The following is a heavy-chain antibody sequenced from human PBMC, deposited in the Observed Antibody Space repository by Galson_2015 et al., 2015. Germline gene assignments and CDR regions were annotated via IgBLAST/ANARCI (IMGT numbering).Heavy chain of an antibody. D-gene: IGHD5-18*01. J-gene: IGHJ6*02. CDR3: ARATGWVQLWSGGYYYGMDV. CDR1: GFTFSSYA. Sequence: SLRLSCAASGFTFSSYAMHWVRQAPGKGLEWVAVISYDGSNKYYADSVKGRFTISRDNSKNTLYLQMNSLRAEDTAVYYCARATGWVQLWSGGYYYGMDVWGQGTTVTVSS. V-gene: IGHV3-30-3*01. CDR2: ISYDGSNK.